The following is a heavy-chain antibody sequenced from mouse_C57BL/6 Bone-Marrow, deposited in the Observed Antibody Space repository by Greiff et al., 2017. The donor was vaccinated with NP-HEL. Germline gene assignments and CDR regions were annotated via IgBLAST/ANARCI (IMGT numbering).Heavy chain of an antibody. Sequence: QVQLQQPGAELVKPGASVKMSCKASGYTFTSYWITWVKQRPGQGLEWIGDIYPGSGSTNYNEKFKSKATLTVDTSSSTAYMQLSSLTSEDSAVYYWARGLRRYWYFDVWGTGTTVTVSS. V-gene: IGHV1-55*01. CDR3: ARGLRRYWYFDV. CDR1: GYTFTSYW. D-gene: IGHD2-2*01. J-gene: IGHJ1*03. CDR2: IYPGSGST.